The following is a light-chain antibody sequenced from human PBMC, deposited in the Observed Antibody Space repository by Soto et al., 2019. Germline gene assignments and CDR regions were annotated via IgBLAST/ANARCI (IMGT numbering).Light chain of an antibody. Sequence: SVLTQPASVSGSPGQSITISCTGTSSDVGNYKYVSWYQEHPGKAPRLIIYQVTNRPSGVSNRFSGSKSGNTASLTISGLQAEDEADYYCTSFSTGSSYVIFGGGTK. CDR1: SSDVGNYKY. CDR3: TSFSTGSSYVI. J-gene: IGLJ2*01. V-gene: IGLV2-14*01. CDR2: QVT.